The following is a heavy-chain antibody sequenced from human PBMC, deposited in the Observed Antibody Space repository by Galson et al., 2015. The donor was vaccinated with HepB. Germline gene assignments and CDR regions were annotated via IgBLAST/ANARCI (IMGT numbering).Heavy chain of an antibody. Sequence: TLSLTCTVSGGSISSGGYYWGWIRQHPGKGLEWIGYIYYSGSTYYNPSLKSRVTISVDTSKNQFSLRLSSVTAADTAVYYCARRPRKYCSSTSCPPGEYYFDYWGQGTLVTVSS. CDR1: GGSISSGGYY. CDR2: IYYSGST. J-gene: IGHJ4*02. CDR3: ARRPRKYCSSTSCPPGEYYFDY. D-gene: IGHD2-2*01. V-gene: IGHV4-31*03.